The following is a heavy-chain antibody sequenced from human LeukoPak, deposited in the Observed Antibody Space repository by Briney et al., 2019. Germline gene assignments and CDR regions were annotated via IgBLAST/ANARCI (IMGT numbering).Heavy chain of an antibody. CDR1: GLTVSANY. V-gene: IGHV3-53*01. J-gene: IGHJ4*02. CDR3: ARVAVGAGLDYFDY. Sequence: GGSLRLSCAASGLTVSANYMSWVRQSTGKGLEWVSVLYSGGNTYYADSVKGRLTISRDSSKNTLYLQMNSLRAEDTAVYYCARVAVGAGLDYFDYWGQGTLVTVSS. D-gene: IGHD6-19*01. CDR2: LYSGGNT.